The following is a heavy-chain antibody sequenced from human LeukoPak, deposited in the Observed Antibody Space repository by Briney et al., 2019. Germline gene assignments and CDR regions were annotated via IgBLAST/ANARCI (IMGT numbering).Heavy chain of an antibody. CDR2: INHSGST. D-gene: IGHD5-18*01. CDR3: ARNGYGYVRYYYGMDV. CDR1: GGSISSGDYY. J-gene: IGHJ6*02. Sequence: PSQTLSLTCTVSGGSISSGDYYWSWIRQPPGKGLEWIGEINHSGSTNYNPSLKSRVTISVDTSKNQFSLKLSSVTAADTAVYYCARNGYGYVRYYYGMDVWGQGTTVTVSS. V-gene: IGHV4-30-4*08.